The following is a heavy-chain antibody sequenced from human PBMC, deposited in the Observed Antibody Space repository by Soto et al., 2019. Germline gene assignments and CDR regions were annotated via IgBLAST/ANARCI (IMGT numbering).Heavy chain of an antibody. CDR1: GYTFTSYG. V-gene: IGHV1-18*01. Sequence: QVQLVQSGVELKKPGASVKVSCKASGYTFTSYGITWVRQAPGQGLEWMGWISAYDGNTNYAQKFQGRVTMTTDTFTSTAYMELRSLRSDDTAVYYCAREWDYYDTSGSFTNWFDPWGQGTLVTVSS. CDR2: ISAYDGNT. J-gene: IGHJ5*02. CDR3: AREWDYYDTSGSFTNWFDP. D-gene: IGHD3-22*01.